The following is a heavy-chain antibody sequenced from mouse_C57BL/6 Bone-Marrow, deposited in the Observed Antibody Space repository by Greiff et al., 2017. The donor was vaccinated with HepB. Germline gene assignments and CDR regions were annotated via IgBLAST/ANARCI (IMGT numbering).Heavy chain of an antibody. CDR2: IDPSDSYT. Sequence: VQLQQPGAELVKPGASVKLSCKASGYTFTSYWMQWVKQRPGQGLEWIGEIDPSDSYTNYNQKFKGKATLTVDTSSSTAYMQLSSLTSEDSAVYYCARGCSSNWYFDVWGTGTTVTVSS. J-gene: IGHJ1*03. CDR3: ARGCSSNWYFDV. CDR1: GYTFTSYW. D-gene: IGHD1-1*01. V-gene: IGHV1-50*01.